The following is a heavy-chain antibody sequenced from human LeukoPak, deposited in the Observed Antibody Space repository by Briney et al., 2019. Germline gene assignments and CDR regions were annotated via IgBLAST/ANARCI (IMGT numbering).Heavy chain of an antibody. D-gene: IGHD3-9*01. CDR1: GFTFSSYG. Sequence: GRSLRLSCAASGFTFSSYGMHWVRQAPGKGLEWVAVIWYDGSNKYYGDSVKGRFTISRDNSKNTLYLQMNSLRAEDTAVYYCARAGSLVIREYYFGYWGQGTLVTVSS. CDR3: ARAGSLVIREYYFGY. V-gene: IGHV3-33*01. J-gene: IGHJ4*02. CDR2: IWYDGSNK.